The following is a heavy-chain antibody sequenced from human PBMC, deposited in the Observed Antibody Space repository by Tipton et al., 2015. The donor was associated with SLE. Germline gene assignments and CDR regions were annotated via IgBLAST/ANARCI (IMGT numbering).Heavy chain of an antibody. J-gene: IGHJ5*02. CDR2: IYYSGST. Sequence: TLSLTCTVSGGSISSHYWSWIRQPPGKGLEWIGYIYYSGSTNYNPSLKSRVTISVDTSKNQFSLKLSSVTAADTAVYYCARVVLAAAGTRWFDPWGQGTLVTVSS. V-gene: IGHV4-59*11. CDR3: ARVVLAAAGTRWFDP. CDR1: GGSISSHY. D-gene: IGHD6-13*01.